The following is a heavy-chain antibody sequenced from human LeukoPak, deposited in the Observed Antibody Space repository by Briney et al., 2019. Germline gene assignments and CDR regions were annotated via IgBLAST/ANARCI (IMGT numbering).Heavy chain of an antibody. D-gene: IGHD3-16*01. J-gene: IGHJ4*02. Sequence: KPSETLSLTCTVSGASINSDTSYWAWIRQPPGKGLEWVGNIFYSGSTNYNPSLKSRVTISVDTSKNQFSLKLSSVTAADTAVYYCARLGGRGGSRRLWGSYYFDYWGQGTLVTVSS. V-gene: IGHV4-39*07. CDR2: IFYSGST. CDR1: GASINSDTSY. CDR3: ARLGGRGGSRRLWGSYYFDY.